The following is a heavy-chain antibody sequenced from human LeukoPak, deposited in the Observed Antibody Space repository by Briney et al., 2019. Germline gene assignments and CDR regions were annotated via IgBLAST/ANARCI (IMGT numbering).Heavy chain of an antibody. CDR3: AATVSVTTGSTYYGMDV. V-gene: IGHV1-58*01. CDR1: GFSFATSA. J-gene: IGHJ6*02. D-gene: IGHD4-17*01. CDR2: IVVGSGHT. Sequence: SVKVSCKASGFSFATSAVQWVRQARGQRLEWIGWIVVGSGHTNNAQKFQERVTITGDVSTRTAYMELSSLRSEDTAVYYCAATVSVTTGSTYYGMDVWGQGTTVTVSS.